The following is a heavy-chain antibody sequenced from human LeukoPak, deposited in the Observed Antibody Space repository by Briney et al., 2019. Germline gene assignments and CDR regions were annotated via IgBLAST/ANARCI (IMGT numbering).Heavy chain of an antibody. V-gene: IGHV4-38-2*01. CDR3: ARQPGDYDSSGYYVWFDP. Sequence: SETLSLTCAVSGYSISSGYYWGWIRQPPGKGLEWVGSIYHSGSTYYNPSLKSRVTISVDTSKNQFSLKLSSVTAADTAVYYCARQPGDYDSSGYYVWFDPWGQGTLVTVSS. D-gene: IGHD3-22*01. CDR2: IYHSGST. J-gene: IGHJ5*02. CDR1: GYSISSGYY.